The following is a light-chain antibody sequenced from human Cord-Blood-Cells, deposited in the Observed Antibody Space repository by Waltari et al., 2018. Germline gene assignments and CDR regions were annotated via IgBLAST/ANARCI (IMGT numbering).Light chain of an antibody. V-gene: IGLV2-14*03. Sequence: QSALTQPASVSGSPGQSITISSTGTISDVGGYNYVSWYQQHQVKAPKLVIYHVSNRPSGVSICFSGCKTGNTASLTISGLQAEDEADYYRSAYTSSSTYVFGTGTKVTVL. CDR1: ISDVGGYNY. CDR3: SAYTSSSTYV. CDR2: HVS. J-gene: IGLJ1*01.